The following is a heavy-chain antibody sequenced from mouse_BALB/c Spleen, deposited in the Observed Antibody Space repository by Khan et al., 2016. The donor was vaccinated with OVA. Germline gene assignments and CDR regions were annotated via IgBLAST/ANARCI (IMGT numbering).Heavy chain of an antibody. J-gene: IGHJ2*01. Sequence: VQLQQSGPELVKPGASVKMSCKASGYTFTSYVIHWVKQKPGQGLEWIGYIYPYNDDTKSNEKFKGKATLTSDKSSSTAYMELRSLTSEDSAVYYCASIYRYDVYFDYWGQGTTLTVSS. D-gene: IGHD2-14*01. CDR1: GYTFTSYV. CDR2: IYPYNDDT. CDR3: ASIYRYDVYFDY. V-gene: IGHV1S136*01.